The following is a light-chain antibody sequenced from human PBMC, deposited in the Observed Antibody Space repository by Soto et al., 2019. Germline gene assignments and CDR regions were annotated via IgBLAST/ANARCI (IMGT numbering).Light chain of an antibody. V-gene: IGKV3-15*01. CDR3: QQYNNWPLT. CDR2: YTS. CDR1: QSVSSD. J-gene: IGKJ4*01. Sequence: EILMTQSPATLSVSPGESATLSCWASQSVSSDLAWYQQKPGQAPRLLIYYTSTRATGFPARLSGGGYGTELTITISSMQSEDSEFYYCQQYNNWPLTFGGGTKVDIK.